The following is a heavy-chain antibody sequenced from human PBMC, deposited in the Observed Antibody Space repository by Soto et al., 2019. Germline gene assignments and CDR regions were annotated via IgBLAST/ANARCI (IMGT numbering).Heavy chain of an antibody. D-gene: IGHD3-3*01. V-gene: IGHV3-64*01. CDR1: GFSFSSYD. CDR2: VSRNGINT. CDR3: AITSYDFDV. Sequence: EEQLVQSGGGLVQPGGSLRLSCAASGFSFSSYDLFWVRQAPGKGLEYVSAVSRNGINTSYANSVKGRFTISRDNSKNIMYLQMGTLRAEDMAVYFCAITSYDFDVWGKGTTVIVSS. J-gene: IGHJ6*04.